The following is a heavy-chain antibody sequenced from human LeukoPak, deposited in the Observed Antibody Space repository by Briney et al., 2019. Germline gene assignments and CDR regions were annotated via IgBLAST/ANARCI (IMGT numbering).Heavy chain of an antibody. V-gene: IGHV3-23*01. CDR2: ISTGGGGT. CDR1: GFTFSSYG. J-gene: IGHJ4*02. D-gene: IGHD6-13*01. CDR3: AKDHGSSDWYYFDY. Sequence: GGSLRLSCAASGFTFSSYGMSWVRQAPGKGPEWVSTISTGGGGTYYADSVKGRFTISRDNSKNTLYLQMNTLRADDTAVYYCAKDHGSSDWYYFDYWGQGTLVTVSS.